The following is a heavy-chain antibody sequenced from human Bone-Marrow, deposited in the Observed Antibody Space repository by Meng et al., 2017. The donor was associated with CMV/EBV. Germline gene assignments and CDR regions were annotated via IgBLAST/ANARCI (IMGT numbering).Heavy chain of an antibody. D-gene: IGHD2-2*01. CDR3: ARRRTYRYSSNWDAGDFDI. V-gene: IGHV2-5*02. Sequence: LSTSGVAVGWIRQPPGKALEYLALIYWDGDKRYSPSLRTRLTIAKDTSSNQVVLTMVNMDPADTATYYCARRRTYRYSSNWDAGDFDIWGQGILVTVSS. J-gene: IGHJ4*02. CDR2: IYWDGDK. CDR1: LSTSGVA.